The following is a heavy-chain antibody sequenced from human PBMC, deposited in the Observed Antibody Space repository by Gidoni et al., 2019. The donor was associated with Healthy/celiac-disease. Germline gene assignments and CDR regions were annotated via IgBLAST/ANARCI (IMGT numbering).Heavy chain of an antibody. D-gene: IGHD5-18*01. CDR3: ARKRHTAMVRGGDNWFDP. Sequence: QVQLQESGPGLVKPSETLSLTCTVSGGSVSSGSSYWSWIRQPPGKGLEWIGYIYYSGSTNYNPSLKSRVTISVDTSKNQFSLKLSSVTAADTAVYYCARKRHTAMVRGGDNWFDPWGQGTLVTVSS. CDR1: GGSVSSGSSY. CDR2: IYYSGST. J-gene: IGHJ5*02. V-gene: IGHV4-61*01.